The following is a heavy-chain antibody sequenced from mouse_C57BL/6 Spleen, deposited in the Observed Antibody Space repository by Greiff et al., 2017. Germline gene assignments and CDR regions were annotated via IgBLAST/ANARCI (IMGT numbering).Heavy chain of an antibody. Sequence: EVKLVESEGGLVQPGSSMKLSCTASGFTFSDYYMAWVRQVPEKGLEWVANINYDGSSTYYLDSLKSRFIISRDNAKNILYLQMSSLKSEDTATYYCARENYCNAYYAMDYWGQGTSVTVSS. D-gene: IGHD2-1*01. CDR3: ARENYCNAYYAMDY. V-gene: IGHV5-16*01. CDR2: INYDGSST. J-gene: IGHJ4*01. CDR1: GFTFSDYY.